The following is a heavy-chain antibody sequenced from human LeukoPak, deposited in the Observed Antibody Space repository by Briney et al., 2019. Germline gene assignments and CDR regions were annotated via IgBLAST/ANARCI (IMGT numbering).Heavy chain of an antibody. Sequence: GGSLRLSCAASGLTLSGHGMHWVRQAPGKGLEWVAIIWHDGNIKYYADSVKGRFIVSRDNYKNTVFLQMNSLRGEDTAVYYCARVGRGSYFLDAFDIWGQGTMVGVSS. CDR1: GLTLSGHG. CDR2: IWHDGNIK. CDR3: ARVGRGSYFLDAFDI. D-gene: IGHD1-26*01. J-gene: IGHJ3*02. V-gene: IGHV3-33*01.